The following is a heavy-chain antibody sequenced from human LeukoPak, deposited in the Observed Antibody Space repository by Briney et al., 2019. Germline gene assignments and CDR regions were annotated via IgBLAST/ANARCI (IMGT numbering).Heavy chain of an antibody. D-gene: IGHD3-10*01. CDR1: GGSISSSNW. Sequence: SETLSLTCAVSGGSISSSNWWSWVRQPPGKGLEWIGEIYHGGSTNYNPSLKTRVTMSVDKSKNQFSLELSSVTAADTAVYYCARGEEHGSGTVHFDDWGQGILVTVSS. CDR3: ARGEEHGSGTVHFDD. V-gene: IGHV4-4*02. CDR2: IYHGGST. J-gene: IGHJ4*02.